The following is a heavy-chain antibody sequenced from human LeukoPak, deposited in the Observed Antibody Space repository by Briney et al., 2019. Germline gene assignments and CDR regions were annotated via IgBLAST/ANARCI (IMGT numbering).Heavy chain of an antibody. CDR2: INAGSGDT. CDR1: GYTFTSYP. J-gene: IGHJ4*02. V-gene: IGHV1-3*01. D-gene: IGHD3-16*01. Sequence: ASVKVSCKTSGYTFTSYPIHWVRQAPGQRLEWMGWINAGSGDTKYSQNFQGRVTINIDTSASTAYMELSSLTSEDTAVYYCARKIQGEQRPFDYWGQGALVTVSS. CDR3: ARKIQGEQRPFDY.